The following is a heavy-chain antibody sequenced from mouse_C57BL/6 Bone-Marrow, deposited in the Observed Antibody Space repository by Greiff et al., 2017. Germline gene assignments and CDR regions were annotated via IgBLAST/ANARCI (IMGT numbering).Heavy chain of an antibody. CDR2: IDPENGDT. V-gene: IGHV14-4*01. CDR3: TTFRQLRLGFAY. CDR1: GFNIKDDY. D-gene: IGHD3-2*02. J-gene: IGHJ3*01. Sequence: VQLQQSGAELVRPGASVKLSCTASGFNIKDDYMHWVKQRPEQGLEWIGWIDPENGDTEYASKFQGKATITADTSSNTADLQLSSLTSEDTAVYYCTTFRQLRLGFAYWGQGTLVTVSA.